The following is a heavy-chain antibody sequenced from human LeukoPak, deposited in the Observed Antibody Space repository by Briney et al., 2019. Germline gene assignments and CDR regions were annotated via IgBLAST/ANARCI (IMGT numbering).Heavy chain of an antibody. J-gene: IGHJ4*02. CDR3: ARRGGSSSRRSPIDY. Sequence: GGSLRLSCTASGFTFSDYCMTWVRQAPGKGGEWGANIKQDGSQRYYVDSVRGRFTISRDNAKNSLFLQMNGLRAEDTAVYYCARRGGSSSRRSPIDYWGQGTLVTVSA. D-gene: IGHD6-6*01. CDR1: GFTFSDYC. CDR2: IKQDGSQR. V-gene: IGHV3-7*01.